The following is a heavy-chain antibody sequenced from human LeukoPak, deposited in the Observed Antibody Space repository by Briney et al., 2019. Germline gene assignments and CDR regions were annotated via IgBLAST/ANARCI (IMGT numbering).Heavy chain of an antibody. Sequence: SETLSLTCAVYGGSFSGYYWSWIRQPPGKGLEWIGEINHSGSTNYNPSLKSRVTISVDTSKNQFSLKLSSVTAADTAVYYCARDIVGATHWFDPWGQGTLVTVSS. CDR3: ARDIVGATHWFDP. V-gene: IGHV4-34*01. CDR1: GGSFSGYY. J-gene: IGHJ5*02. CDR2: INHSGST. D-gene: IGHD1-26*01.